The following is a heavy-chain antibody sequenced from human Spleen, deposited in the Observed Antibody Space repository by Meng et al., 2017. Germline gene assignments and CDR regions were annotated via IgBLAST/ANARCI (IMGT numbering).Heavy chain of an antibody. CDR1: GYSISSDYY. CDR3: ARVAYYDESSGYFAY. CDR2: IFHSGSA. Sequence: SETLSLTCTVSGYSISSDYYWGWIRQPPGKGLAWVGNIFHSGSAYYNPSLMSRVTIPVDTSKNQFSLKLSSVTAADTAVYYCARVAYYDESSGYFAYWGQGTLVTVSS. D-gene: IGHD3-22*01. J-gene: IGHJ4*02. V-gene: IGHV4-38-2*02.